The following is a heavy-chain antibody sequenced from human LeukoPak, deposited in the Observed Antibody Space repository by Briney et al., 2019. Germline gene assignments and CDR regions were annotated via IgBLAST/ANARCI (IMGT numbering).Heavy chain of an antibody. CDR3: AVTYYYDSSGYYSTLHFDY. D-gene: IGHD3-22*01. V-gene: IGHV4-4*07. J-gene: IGHJ4*02. CDR1: GGSISSYY. CDR2: IYTSGST. Sequence: SETLSLTCTVSGGSISSYYWSWIRQPAGKGLEWIGRIYTSGSTNCNPSLKSRVTMSVDTSKNQFSLKLSSVTAADTAVYYCAVTYYYDSSGYYSTLHFDYWGQGTLVTVSS.